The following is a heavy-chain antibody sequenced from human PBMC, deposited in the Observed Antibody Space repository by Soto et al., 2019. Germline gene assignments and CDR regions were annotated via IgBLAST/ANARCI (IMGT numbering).Heavy chain of an antibody. J-gene: IGHJ4*02. CDR1: GFTFSSYS. CDR3: ARTIFGVVIIPYYFDY. V-gene: IGHV3-48*01. Sequence: GGSLRLSCAASGFTFSSYSMNWVRQAPGKGLEWVSYISSSSSTIYYADSVKGRFTISRDNAKNSLYLQMNSLRAEDTAVYYCARTIFGVVIIPYYFDYWGQGTLVTVSS. D-gene: IGHD3-3*01. CDR2: ISSSSSTI.